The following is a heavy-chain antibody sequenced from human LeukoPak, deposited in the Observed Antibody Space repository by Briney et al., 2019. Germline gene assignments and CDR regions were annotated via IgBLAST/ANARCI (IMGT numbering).Heavy chain of an antibody. CDR1: GFTFDTYG. D-gene: IGHD2-2*01. CDR3: AKGTLHAYDY. J-gene: IGHJ4*02. Sequence: GGSLRLSCAASGFTFDTYGMSWVRQAPGKGLEWVSSISGSGNYKFYEDSVKGRFTISKDNCKNTLLLQMNSLRAEDTAVYYCAKGTLHAYDYCGQGALVSVSS. V-gene: IGHV3-23*01. CDR2: ISGSGNYK.